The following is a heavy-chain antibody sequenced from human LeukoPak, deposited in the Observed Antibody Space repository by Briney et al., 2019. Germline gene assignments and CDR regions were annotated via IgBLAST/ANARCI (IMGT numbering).Heavy chain of an antibody. CDR3: ARVAPITIFGVAYYYYMDV. CDR2: IIPIFGTA. V-gene: IGHV1-69*13. J-gene: IGHJ6*03. D-gene: IGHD3-3*01. CDR1: GGTFSSYA. Sequence: SVKVSCKASGGTFSSYAISWVRQAPGQGLEWMGGIIPIFGTANSPQKFQGRVTITADESTSTAYMELSSLRSEDTAVYYCARVAPITIFGVAYYYYMDVWGKGTTVTVSS.